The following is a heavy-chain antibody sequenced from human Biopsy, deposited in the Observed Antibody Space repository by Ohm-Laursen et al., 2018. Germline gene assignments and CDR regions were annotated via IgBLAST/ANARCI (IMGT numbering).Heavy chain of an antibody. D-gene: IGHD6-6*01. CDR2: ISYSGST. Sequence: TLSLTCAVSGGSVNSDSSYWSWIRQPPGKGLEWIGYISYSGSTKYNPSLKSPVTISVDTSKKQLSLKVRSVTAADTAVYYCARGEYSSSIFDHWGQGTLVTVSS. CDR1: GGSVNSDSSY. CDR3: ARGEYSSSIFDH. J-gene: IGHJ4*02. V-gene: IGHV4-61*01.